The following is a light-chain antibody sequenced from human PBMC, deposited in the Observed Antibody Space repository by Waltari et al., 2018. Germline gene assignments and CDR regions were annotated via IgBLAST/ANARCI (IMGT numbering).Light chain of an antibody. V-gene: IGKV1-5*03. J-gene: IGKJ4*01. CDR3: QQYNSYSLLT. CDR1: QSLSNW. Sequence: DIQMTQSPSTLSASVGDRVTITCRASQSLSNWLAWYQQKPGKAPKLLIYKASTLESGVPSRFSGSGSGTEFTLTISSLQPDDFATYYCQQYNSYSLLTFGGGTKVEIK. CDR2: KAS.